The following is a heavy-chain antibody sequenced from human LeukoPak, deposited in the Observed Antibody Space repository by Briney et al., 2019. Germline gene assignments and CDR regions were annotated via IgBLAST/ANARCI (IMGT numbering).Heavy chain of an antibody. Sequence: SETLSLTCTLSGGSISSYYWSRIRQPPRGGREWIGDIYYTGSTDYNPSLKSRVTISIDTSKNQFSLKLISMTAADTAVYYCARKHSSSWSFDYWGQGTLVTVSS. CDR2: IYYTGST. CDR3: ARKHSSSWSFDY. J-gene: IGHJ4*02. V-gene: IGHV4-59*08. D-gene: IGHD6-13*01. CDR1: GGSISSYY.